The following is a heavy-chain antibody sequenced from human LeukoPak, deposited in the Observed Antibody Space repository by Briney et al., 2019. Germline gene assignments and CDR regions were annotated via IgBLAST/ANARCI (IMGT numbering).Heavy chain of an antibody. CDR2: INPSGGST. CDR3: ARGTTEXFXP. Sequence: ASVKVSCKASGYTFTTYYMHWVRQAPGQGLEWMGIINPSGGSTTYAQNFQGRVTMTRDTSTSTVYMELSSLRSDDTAVYYCARGTTEXFXPWGQGTXVTVS. J-gene: IGHJ5*02. V-gene: IGHV1-46*01. D-gene: IGHD1/OR15-1a*01. CDR1: GYTFTTYY.